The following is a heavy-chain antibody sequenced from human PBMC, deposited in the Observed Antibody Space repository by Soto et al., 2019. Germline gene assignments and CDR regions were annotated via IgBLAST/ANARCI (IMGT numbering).Heavy chain of an antibody. J-gene: IGHJ6*02. Sequence: QVQLQESGPELVKPSETLSLTCTVSGGSVSSGSYYWSWNRQPPGKGLEWIGYIYYSGSTNYNPSLKSRVTMSVDTSKNQFSLTLSSVTAADTAVSYCARGIQLWTGNYYFYGMDVWGQGTTVTVSS. D-gene: IGHD5-18*01. CDR3: ARGIQLWTGNYYFYGMDV. CDR1: GGSVSSGSYY. V-gene: IGHV4-61*01. CDR2: IYYSGST.